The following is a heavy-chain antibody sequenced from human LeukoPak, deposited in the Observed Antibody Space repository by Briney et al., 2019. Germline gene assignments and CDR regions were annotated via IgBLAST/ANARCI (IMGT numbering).Heavy chain of an antibody. V-gene: IGHV3-23*01. CDR1: GFTFSSYA. J-gene: IGHJ4*02. CDR3: APGSYYPGLHY. D-gene: IGHD1-26*01. Sequence: GGSLRLPCAASGFTFSSYAMTWVRQAPGKGLEWVSTISDSGGGTYYADSVKGRFAISRDNSKNTLYLQMNSLRAEDTAVYYCAPGSYYPGLHYWGQGTLVTVSS. CDR2: ISDSGGGT.